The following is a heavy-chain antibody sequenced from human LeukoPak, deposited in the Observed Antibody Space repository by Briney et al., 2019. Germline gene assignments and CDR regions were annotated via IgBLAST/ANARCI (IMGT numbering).Heavy chain of an antibody. V-gene: IGHV5-51*01. Sequence: GESLKISCKGFGYRFTSYWIGWVRQMPGKGLEWMGIIFPGDSDTRYSPSFQGQVTISADKSISTAYLQWSSLKASDTAMYYCARVYCSGGSCYSGHFYYYGMDVWGQGTTVTVSS. J-gene: IGHJ6*02. CDR2: IFPGDSDT. CDR3: ARVYCSGGSCYSGHFYYYGMDV. D-gene: IGHD2-15*01. CDR1: GYRFTSYW.